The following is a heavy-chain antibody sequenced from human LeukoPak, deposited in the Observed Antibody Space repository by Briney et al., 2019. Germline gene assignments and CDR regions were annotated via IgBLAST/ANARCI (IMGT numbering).Heavy chain of an antibody. V-gene: IGHV3-7*01. CDR3: VRDGGVSGYDLLDY. CDR1: GFTFSNYW. D-gene: IGHD5-12*01. CDR2: INQDGSKD. Sequence: PGGSLRLSCAASGFTFSNYWMTWVRQAPGKGLEWVANINQDGSKDYYMDSVKARFTISRDNAKNSLSLQMNSLRAEDTAVYYCVRDGGVSGYDLLDYWGQGTLVTVSS. J-gene: IGHJ4*02.